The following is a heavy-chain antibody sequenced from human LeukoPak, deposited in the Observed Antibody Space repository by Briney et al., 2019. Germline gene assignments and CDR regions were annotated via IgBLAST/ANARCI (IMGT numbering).Heavy chain of an antibody. CDR1: GFTVSSNY. CDR2: IYSGGFT. CDR3: ARDREGFGESYFDY. V-gene: IGHV3-53*01. D-gene: IGHD3-10*01. Sequence: PGGSLRLSCAASGFTVSSNYMSWVRQAPGKGLEWVSVIYSGGFTYYADSVKGRFTISRDNAKNSLYLQMNSLRAEDTAMYYCARDREGFGESYFDYWGQGTLVTVSS. J-gene: IGHJ4*02.